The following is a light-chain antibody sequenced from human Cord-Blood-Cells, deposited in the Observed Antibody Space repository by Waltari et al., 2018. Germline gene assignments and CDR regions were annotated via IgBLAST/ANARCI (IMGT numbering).Light chain of an antibody. CDR3: SSYAGSNNFGV. CDR1: SSDVGGYNY. J-gene: IGLJ1*01. CDR2: EVS. V-gene: IGLV2-8*01. Sequence: QSALTQPPSASGSPGQSVTISCTGTSSDVGGYNYVSWYQQHPGKAPKLMIYEVSKRPYGVPDRFSGSKSGNTASLTVSGLQAEDEADYYCSSYAGSNNFGVFGTGTKVTVL.